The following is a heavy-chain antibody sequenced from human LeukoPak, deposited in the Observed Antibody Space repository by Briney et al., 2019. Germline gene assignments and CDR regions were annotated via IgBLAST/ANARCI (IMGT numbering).Heavy chain of an antibody. CDR2: IKHDGSDI. Sequence: GGSLRLSCVVSGFTFSDYWMTWVRQAPGKGLEWVANIKHDGSDIHYVDPVKGRFTISRDNAQSSLFLQMSSLRREDTAVYYCARGPSTTLTTRWGQGTLVAVSS. CDR3: ARGPSTTLTTR. V-gene: IGHV3-7*01. D-gene: IGHD4-17*01. J-gene: IGHJ4*02. CDR1: GFTFSDYW.